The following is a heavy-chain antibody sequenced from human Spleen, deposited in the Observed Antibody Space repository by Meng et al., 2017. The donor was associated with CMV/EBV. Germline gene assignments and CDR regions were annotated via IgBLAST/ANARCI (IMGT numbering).Heavy chain of an antibody. CDR1: GFTVSSNY. V-gene: IGHV3-53*01. CDR3: ARRIAVAGTSTPHYGMDV. Sequence: GGSLRLSCAASGFTVSSNYMNWVRQAPGKGLEWVSVIYTSGSTYHADSVKGRFTVSRDNSKNTLCLQMNSLRAEDTAVYYCARRIAVAGTSTPHYGMDVWGQGTTVTVSS. CDR2: IYTSGST. J-gene: IGHJ6*02. D-gene: IGHD6-19*01.